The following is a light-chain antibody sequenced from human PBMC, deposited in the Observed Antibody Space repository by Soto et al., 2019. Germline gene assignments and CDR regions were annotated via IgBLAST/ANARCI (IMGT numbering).Light chain of an antibody. Sequence: QSVLAHPPSASGTPWQGNNISCSGSTSNIGSNYVYWYQQLPGTAPKLLIYRNNQRPSGVPDRFSGSKSGTSASLAISGLRSDDEADYFCATWDASLNGFYVFGTGTKVTVL. J-gene: IGLJ1*01. CDR1: TSNIGSNY. CDR3: ATWDASLNGFYV. V-gene: IGLV1-47*01. CDR2: RNN.